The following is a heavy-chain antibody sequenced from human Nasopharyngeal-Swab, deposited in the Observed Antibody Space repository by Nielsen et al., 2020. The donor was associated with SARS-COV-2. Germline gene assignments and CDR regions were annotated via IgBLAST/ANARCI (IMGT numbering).Heavy chain of an antibody. Sequence: ASVTVSCKASLYTFTSYDINWVRQATGQGLEWMGWMNPNSGNTGYAQKFQGRVTMTRNTSISTAYMELSSLRSEDTAVYYCARGLGYCSSTSCYAWGQGTLVTVSS. J-gene: IGHJ5*02. V-gene: IGHV1-8*01. D-gene: IGHD2-2*01. CDR3: ARGLGYCSSTSCYA. CDR2: MNPNSGNT. CDR1: LYTFTSYD.